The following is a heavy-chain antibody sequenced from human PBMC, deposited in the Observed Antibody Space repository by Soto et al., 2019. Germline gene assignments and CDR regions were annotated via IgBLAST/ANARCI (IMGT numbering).Heavy chain of an antibody. D-gene: IGHD6-19*01. CDR2: ISGSGNEA. V-gene: IGHV3-23*01. Sequence: PGGSLKLYSAASGFTFRNYAMSWVRQAPGKGLEWVADISGSGNEARHADSVRGRFTISRDNSRDTLSLQMNSLTVDDTAVYYCGKERRGSGWSVCNFWGQGTLVTVSS. J-gene: IGHJ4*02. CDR1: GFTFRNYA. CDR3: GKERRGSGWSVCNF.